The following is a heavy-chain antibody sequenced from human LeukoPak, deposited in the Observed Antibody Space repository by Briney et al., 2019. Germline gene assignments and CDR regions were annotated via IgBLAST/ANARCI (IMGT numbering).Heavy chain of an antibody. D-gene: IGHD6-19*01. J-gene: IGHJ5*02. Sequence: SETLSLTCAVSGGSISSGGYSWSWIRQPPGKGLEWIGYIYYSGSTNYNPSLKSRVTISVDTSKNQFSLKLSSVTAADTAVYYCARSMQWLVLKNWFDPWGQGTLVTVSS. CDR1: GGSISSGGYS. CDR2: IYYSGST. CDR3: ARSMQWLVLKNWFDP. V-gene: IGHV4-61*08.